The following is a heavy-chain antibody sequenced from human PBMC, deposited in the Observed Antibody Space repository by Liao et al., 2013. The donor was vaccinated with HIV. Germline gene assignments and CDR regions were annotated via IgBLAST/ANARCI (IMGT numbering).Heavy chain of an antibody. CDR3: ARGGITMARTDGFDA. CDR2: IQTSGST. V-gene: IGHV4-4*07. J-gene: IGHJ3*01. CDR1: GGSVSSYY. Sequence: QVQLQESGPGLVTPLETLSLTCTVSGGSVSSYYWSWIRQPAGKGLEWIGRIQTSGSTNYNPSLKSRVTMSVDTSKNQFSLNLSSVTAADTAIYYCARGGITMARTDGFDAWGRGTMVTVSS. D-gene: IGHD1-14*01.